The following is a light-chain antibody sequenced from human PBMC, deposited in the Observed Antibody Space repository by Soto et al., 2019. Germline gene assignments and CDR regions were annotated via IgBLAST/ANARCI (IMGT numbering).Light chain of an antibody. CDR2: SAS. Sequence: DIQMTQSPSSVSASIGDTVIITCRASEDINVYLNWYQHKPGEVPKLLIYSASTLHSGVPSRFTGSGSETDFTLTIRGLQPEDFATYYCQQSHGPSWTFGQGTKVDLK. J-gene: IGKJ1*01. CDR1: EDINVY. CDR3: QQSHGPSWT. V-gene: IGKV1-39*01.